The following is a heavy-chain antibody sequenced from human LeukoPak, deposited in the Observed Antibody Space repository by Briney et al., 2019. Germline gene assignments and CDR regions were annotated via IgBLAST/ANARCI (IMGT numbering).Heavy chain of an antibody. CDR1: GFTFSNFG. Sequence: PGGSLRLSCAASGFTFSNFGMNWVRQAPGKGLEGVSYISSTSTTIYYADSVKGRFTISRDNAKNSLYLQMNSLRAEDTAVYYCARDRNVNYFDYWGQGTLVTVSS. J-gene: IGHJ4*02. CDR3: ARDRNVNYFDY. CDR2: ISSTSTTI. D-gene: IGHD1-14*01. V-gene: IGHV3-48*01.